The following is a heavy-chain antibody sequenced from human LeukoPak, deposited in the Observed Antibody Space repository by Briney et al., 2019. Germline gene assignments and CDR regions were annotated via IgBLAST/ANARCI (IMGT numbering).Heavy chain of an antibody. V-gene: IGHV3-48*03. D-gene: IGHD6-13*01. CDR2: ISSSGSTI. Sequence: GGSLRLSCAASGFTFSSYEMNWVRQAPGKGLEWVSYISSSGSTIYYADSVKGRFTISRDNSKNTLYLKMNSLKTEDTAVHYCTTDFISKQQLKRLGGDYWGQRTLVTVSS. J-gene: IGHJ4*02. CDR1: GFTFSSYE. CDR3: TTDFISKQQLKRLGGDY.